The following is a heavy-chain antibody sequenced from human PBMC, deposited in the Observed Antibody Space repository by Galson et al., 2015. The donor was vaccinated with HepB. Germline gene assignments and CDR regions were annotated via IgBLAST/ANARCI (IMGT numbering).Heavy chain of an antibody. D-gene: IGHD5-12*01. Sequence: PLRLSCSASGFTFDHYAMNWARQAPGKGLEWVTAISGSGGTTYQINSVRGRFAISRDNSKNTLFLQTNSLRVEDTAIYYCAKDVDIVATSQAEYWGQGTLVTVSS. V-gene: IGHV3-23*01. J-gene: IGHJ4*02. CDR2: ISGSGGTT. CDR3: AKDVDIVATSQAEY. CDR1: GFTFDHYA.